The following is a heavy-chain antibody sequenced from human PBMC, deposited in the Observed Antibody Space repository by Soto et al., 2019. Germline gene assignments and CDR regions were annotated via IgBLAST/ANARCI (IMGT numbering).Heavy chain of an antibody. J-gene: IGHJ6*02. V-gene: IGHV1-69*01. CDR2: IIPIFGTA. CDR3: ARGARNCSGGSCYIENYDYYGMDV. D-gene: IGHD2-15*01. Sequence: QVQLVQSGAEVKKPGSSVKVSCKASGGTFSSYAISWVRQAPGQGLEWMGGIIPIFGTANYAQKFQGRVTITADESTSTAYMELSSLRSEDTAVYYCARGARNCSGGSCYIENYDYYGMDVWGQGTTVTVSS. CDR1: GGTFSSYA.